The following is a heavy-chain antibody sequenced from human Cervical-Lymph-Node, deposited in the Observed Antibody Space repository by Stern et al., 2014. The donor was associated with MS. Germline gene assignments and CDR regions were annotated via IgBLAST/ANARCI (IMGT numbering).Heavy chain of an antibody. CDR3: ARGGIAAAEDWFDP. V-gene: IGHV3-33*01. Sequence: QVQLVESGGGVVQPGRSLRLYCAASGFTFSSYGMHWVRQAPGKGLEWVAVIWYDGSNKYYADSVKGRFTISRDNSKNTLYLQMNSLRAEDTAVYYCARGGIAAAEDWFDPWGQGTLVTVSS. D-gene: IGHD6-13*01. CDR2: IWYDGSNK. J-gene: IGHJ5*02. CDR1: GFTFSSYG.